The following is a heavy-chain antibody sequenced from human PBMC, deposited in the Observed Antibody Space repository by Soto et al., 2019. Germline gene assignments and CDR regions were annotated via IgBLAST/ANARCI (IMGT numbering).Heavy chain of an antibody. CDR3: ARHAHDSSGYSGYWFDP. CDR2: IYYSGST. Sequence: TLSLTCTVSGGSISSSCYYWGWIRQPPGKGLEWIGSIYYSGSTYYNPSLKSRVTISVDTSKNQFSLKLSSVTAADTAVYYCARHAHDSSGYSGYWFDPWGQGTLVTVSS. D-gene: IGHD3-22*01. J-gene: IGHJ5*02. CDR1: GGSISSSCYY. V-gene: IGHV4-39*01.